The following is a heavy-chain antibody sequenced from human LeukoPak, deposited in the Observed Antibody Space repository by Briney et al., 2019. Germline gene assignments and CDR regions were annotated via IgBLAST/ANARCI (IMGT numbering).Heavy chain of an antibody. D-gene: IGHD3-3*01. CDR1: GGTFSSYA. J-gene: IGHJ5*02. CDR2: IIPILGIA. CDR3: ARDSPYDFWSGYPWFDP. Sequence: SVKVSCKASGGTFSSYAISWVRQAPGQGLEWMGRIIPILGIANYAQKFQGRVTITADISTSTAYMELSSLRSEDTAVYYCARDSPYDFWSGYPWFDPWGQGTLVTVSS. V-gene: IGHV1-69*04.